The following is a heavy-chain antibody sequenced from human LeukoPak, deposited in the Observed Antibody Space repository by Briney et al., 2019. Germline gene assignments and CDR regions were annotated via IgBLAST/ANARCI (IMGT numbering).Heavy chain of an antibody. CDR3: AKDPLAVAVYYFDY. CDR1: GFTFDDYA. J-gene: IGHJ4*02. V-gene: IGHV3-9*01. CDR2: ISWNSGSI. Sequence: GGSLRLSCAASGFTFDDYAMHWVRHAPGKGLEWVSGISWNSGSIGYADSVKGRFTISRDNAKNSLYLQMNSLRAEDTALYYCAKDPLAVAVYYFDYWGQGTLVTVSS. D-gene: IGHD6-19*01.